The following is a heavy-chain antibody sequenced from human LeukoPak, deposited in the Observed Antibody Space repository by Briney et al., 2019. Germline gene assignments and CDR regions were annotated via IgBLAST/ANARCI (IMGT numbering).Heavy chain of an antibody. Sequence: ASVKVSCKASGYTFTSYDINWVRQAPGQGLEWMGWMNPNSGNTGYAQKFQGRVTITRNTSISTAYMELSSLRSEDTAVYYCARANRRESAFDIWGQGTMVTVSS. D-gene: IGHD1-14*01. CDR2: MNPNSGNT. J-gene: IGHJ3*02. CDR3: ARANRRESAFDI. V-gene: IGHV1-8*03. CDR1: GYTFTSYD.